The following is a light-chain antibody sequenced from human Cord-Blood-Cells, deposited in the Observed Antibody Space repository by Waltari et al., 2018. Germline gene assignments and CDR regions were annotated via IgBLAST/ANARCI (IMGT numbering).Light chain of an antibody. CDR2: GGS. J-gene: IGLJ2*01. CDR1: RSDVGSYTL. Sequence: QPALTQPASGSGSPGQSITFPCTGTRSDVGSYTLVSGSQQHPGKAPKLSIYGGSKRPSGVSNRFSGSKSGNTASLTISGLQAEDEADYYCCSYAGSSTVVVGGGTKLTVL. CDR3: CSYAGSSTVV. V-gene: IGLV2-23*01.